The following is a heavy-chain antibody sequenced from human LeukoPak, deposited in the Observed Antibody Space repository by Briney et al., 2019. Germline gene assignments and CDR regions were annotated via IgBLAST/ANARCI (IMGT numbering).Heavy chain of an antibody. D-gene: IGHD6-13*01. Sequence: AGRCLRLSCAASGFTLSSFWMRWVRQAPRKGLEWVGNIKEDGSEKYYTDSRKGRFTISRDNARHSLYLPMNSLICEDTAVYLWAREIPGQQVALDFWGQGTLVTVSS. J-gene: IGHJ4*02. CDR1: GFTLSSFW. V-gene: IGHV3-7*01. CDR2: IKEDGSEK. CDR3: AREIPGQQVALDF.